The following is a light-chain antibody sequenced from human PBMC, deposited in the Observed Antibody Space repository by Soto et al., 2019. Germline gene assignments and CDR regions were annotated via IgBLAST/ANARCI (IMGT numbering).Light chain of an antibody. CDR1: QSVSSN. CDR2: GAS. CDR3: QQYNNWLTWT. V-gene: IGKV3-15*01. J-gene: IGKJ1*01. Sequence: EIVLTQSPGTLSLSPGERATLSCRSSQSVSSNLAWYQQKPGQAPSLLIYGASTRATGTPARFSGSGSGTEFTLTIGSLQSEDFAVYYCQQYNNWLTWTFGQGTKVDIK.